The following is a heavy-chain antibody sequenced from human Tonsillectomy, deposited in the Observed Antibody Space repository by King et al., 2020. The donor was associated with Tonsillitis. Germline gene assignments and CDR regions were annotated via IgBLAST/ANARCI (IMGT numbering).Heavy chain of an antibody. Sequence: VQLVESGAEVKKPGASVKVSCKASGYTFTDYYLYWVRQAPGQGLEWMGWINPDTGGPNYSQKFQGRVSMTRDTSILTAFMELSSLRSDDTAVYYCARGAPRGYSWVDSWGQGTLVTVSS. CDR2: INPDTGGP. CDR1: GYTFTDYY. V-gene: IGHV1-2*02. D-gene: IGHD2-21*01. J-gene: IGHJ5*01. CDR3: ARGAPRGYSWVDS.